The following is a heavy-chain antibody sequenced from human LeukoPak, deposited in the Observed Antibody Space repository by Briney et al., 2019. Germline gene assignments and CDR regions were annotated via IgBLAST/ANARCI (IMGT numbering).Heavy chain of an antibody. CDR3: ARLWFGELAPGNWFDP. D-gene: IGHD3-10*01. J-gene: IGHJ5*02. Sequence: SETLSLTCTVSGGSISSYYWSWIRQPPGKGLEWIGYIYYSGSTNYNPSLKSRVTISVDTSKNQFSLKVSSVGAADTAVYYCARLWFGELAPGNWFDPWGQGTLVTVSS. CDR1: GGSISSYY. V-gene: IGHV4-59*01. CDR2: IYYSGST.